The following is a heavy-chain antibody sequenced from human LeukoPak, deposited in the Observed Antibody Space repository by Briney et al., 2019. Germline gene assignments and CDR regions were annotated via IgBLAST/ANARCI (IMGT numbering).Heavy chain of an antibody. CDR2: INTNTGET. CDR1: GYTFIDYY. V-gene: IGHV1-2*02. D-gene: IGHD2-8*01. Sequence: ASVKVSCKASGYTFIDYYMNWVRQAPGQGLEWMGWINTNTGETNYAQKFQGRVTMTRDTPISTVYMELTSLTSDDTAVYYCARWGGVQFDPWGQGTLVTVSS. J-gene: IGHJ5*02. CDR3: ARWGGVQFDP.